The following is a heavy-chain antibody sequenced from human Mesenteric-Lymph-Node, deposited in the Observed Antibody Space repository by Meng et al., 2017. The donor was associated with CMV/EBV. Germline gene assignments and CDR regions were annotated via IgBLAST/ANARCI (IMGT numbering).Heavy chain of an antibody. CDR2: ISYDGVTT. V-gene: IGHV3-64*02. CDR1: GISFSTYA. D-gene: IGHD2-15*01. CDR3: ARVVRDCSGGTCYYYFDY. Sequence: ESLKISLAASGISFSTYAMHWVRHAPGKGLEYVSAISYDGVTTHYADSVKGRFTISRDNSKNTLYLQMGSLRAEDMAVYYCARVVRDCSGGTCYYYFDYWGQGTLVTVSS. J-gene: IGHJ4*02.